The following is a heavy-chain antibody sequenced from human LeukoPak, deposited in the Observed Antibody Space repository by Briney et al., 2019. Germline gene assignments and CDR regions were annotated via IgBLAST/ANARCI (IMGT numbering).Heavy chain of an antibody. V-gene: IGHV3-9*01. D-gene: IGHD3-22*01. CDR2: ISWNSGSI. CDR3: AKDLLEYDSSGNWFDP. CDR1: GFTFDDYA. Sequence: GGSLRLSCAASGFTFDDYAMHWVRQAPGKGLEWVSGISWNSGSIGYADSVKGRFTISRDNSKNTLYLQMNSLRAEDTAVYYCAKDLLEYDSSGNWFDPWGQGTLVTVSS. J-gene: IGHJ5*02.